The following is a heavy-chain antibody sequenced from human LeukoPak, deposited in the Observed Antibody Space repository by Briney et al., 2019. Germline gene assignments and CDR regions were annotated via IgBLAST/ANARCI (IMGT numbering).Heavy chain of an antibody. Sequence: GGSLRLSCSASGFTFSSYAMHWVRQAPGKGLEYVSAISGSGGATYYADSVKGRFTISRDNSKNTLYLQMNSLRAEDTAVYYCAKDGSGSYCLDYWGQGTLVTVSS. CDR2: ISGSGGAT. CDR1: GFTFSSYA. V-gene: IGHV3-64*04. CDR3: AKDGSGSYCLDY. D-gene: IGHD3-10*01. J-gene: IGHJ4*02.